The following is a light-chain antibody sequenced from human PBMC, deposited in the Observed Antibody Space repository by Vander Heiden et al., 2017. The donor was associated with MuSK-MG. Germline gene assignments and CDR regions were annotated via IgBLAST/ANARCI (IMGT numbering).Light chain of an antibody. CDR2: RDS. J-gene: IGLJ2*01. Sequence: SYELTQPLSVSVALGQTARITCGGNNIGSKNVHWYQQKPGQAPVLGIYRDSNRPSGIPERFSGSNSGNNATLNISRAQAGDESYYYCRVWDSRTWVFGGGTKLTVL. CDR1: NIGSKN. V-gene: IGLV3-9*01. CDR3: RVWDSRTWV.